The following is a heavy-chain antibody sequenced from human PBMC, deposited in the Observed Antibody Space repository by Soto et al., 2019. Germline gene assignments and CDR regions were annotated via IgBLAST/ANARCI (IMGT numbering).Heavy chain of an antibody. D-gene: IGHD4-17*01. CDR1: GGSISSSSYY. CDR2: IYYRGTT. Sequence: PSETLSLTCTVSGGSISSSSYYWGWIRQPPGKGLEWIGNIYYRGTTYYNPSLKSRVTISVDTSKNQFSLKLGSVTAADTAVYYCARDYGDYQCDYWGQGTLVTVSS. V-gene: IGHV4-39*02. CDR3: ARDYGDYQCDY. J-gene: IGHJ4*02.